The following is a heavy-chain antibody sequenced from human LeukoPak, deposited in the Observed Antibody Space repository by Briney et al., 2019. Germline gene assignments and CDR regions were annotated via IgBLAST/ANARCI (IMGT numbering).Heavy chain of an antibody. Sequence: GASVKVSCKASGYTFTSYALHWVRQAPGQRLEWMGWINAGNGNTEYSQEFQGRVTITRDRSANTAYMELSSLRSEDMGVYYCHVPMVRGFDYWGQGTLVTVCS. CDR2: INAGNGNT. D-gene: IGHD3-10*01. CDR3: HVPMVRGFDY. J-gene: IGHJ4*02. CDR1: GYTFTSYA. V-gene: IGHV1-3*03.